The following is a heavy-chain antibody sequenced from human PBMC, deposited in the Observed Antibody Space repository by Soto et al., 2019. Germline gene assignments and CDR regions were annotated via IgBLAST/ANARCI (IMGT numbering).Heavy chain of an antibody. D-gene: IGHD5-12*01. Sequence: QVQLVEAGGCVVQAGGSLRLACAASGFTFSSYGMHWVRQAPGKGLEWGAVIWDDGSNKYYADSVKGRFTISRDNSKNTLYLQMNSLRAEDTAVYYCARDEEMATITGCFDYWGQGTLVTVSS. J-gene: IGHJ4*02. CDR1: GFTFSSYG. CDR3: ARDEEMATITGCFDY. CDR2: IWDDGSNK. V-gene: IGHV3-33*01.